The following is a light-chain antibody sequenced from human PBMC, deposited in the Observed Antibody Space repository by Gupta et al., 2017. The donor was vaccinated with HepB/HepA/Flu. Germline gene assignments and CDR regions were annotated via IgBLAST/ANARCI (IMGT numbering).Light chain of an antibody. CDR2: GAS. CDR3: QQDNNWPFT. J-gene: IGKJ4*01. CDR1: QSVSSN. V-gene: IGKV3-15*01. Sequence: EIVMTQSPATLSVSPGERATLSCRASQSVSSNLTWYQQKPSQAPRLLIYGASTRATGIPARFSGSGSGTEFTLTISSLQSEDVAVYYCQQDNNWPFTFGQGTKVEIK.